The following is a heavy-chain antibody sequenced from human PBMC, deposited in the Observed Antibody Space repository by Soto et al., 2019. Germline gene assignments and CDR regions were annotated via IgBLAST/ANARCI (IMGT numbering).Heavy chain of an antibody. V-gene: IGHV4-34*01. D-gene: IGHD2-8*01. CDR3: ARERCTHGVCRNWFDS. Sequence: TLYPRCGVHGGAFSGYDWSGTRPPRGRGLEWIGEINHSGSTNYNPSLKSRVTISVDTSTSTAYMELSSLRSEDTAVYYGARERCTHGVCRNWFDSWGQGTLVTVSS. CDR1: GGAFSGYD. CDR2: INHSGST. J-gene: IGHJ5*01.